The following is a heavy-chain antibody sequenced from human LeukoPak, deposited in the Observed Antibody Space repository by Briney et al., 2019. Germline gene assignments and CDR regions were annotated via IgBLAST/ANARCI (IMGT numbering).Heavy chain of an antibody. CDR3: AKDSQDIVVVVAATGGWFDP. D-gene: IGHD2-15*01. Sequence: SVKVSCKASGGTFSSYAISWVRQAPGQGLEWMGGIIPIFGTANYAQKFQGRVTITADESTSTAYMELSSLRSEDTAVYYCAKDSQDIVVVVAATGGWFDPWGQGTLVTVSS. J-gene: IGHJ5*02. CDR1: GGTFSSYA. CDR2: IIPIFGTA. V-gene: IGHV1-69*13.